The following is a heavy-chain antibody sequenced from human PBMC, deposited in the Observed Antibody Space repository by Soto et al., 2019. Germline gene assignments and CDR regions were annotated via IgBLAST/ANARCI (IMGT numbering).Heavy chain of an antibody. CDR1: GYSISSGYY. V-gene: IGHV4-38-2*02. CDR2: IYHSGST. D-gene: IGHD2-2*01. J-gene: IGHJ6*02. CDR3: ARDELVVVPAATSSYYGMDV. Sequence: KASETLSLTCAVSGYSISSGYYWGWIRQPPGKGLEWIGSIYHSGSTYYNPSLKSRVTISVDTSKNQFSLKLSSVTAADTAVYYCARDELVVVPAATSSYYGMDVWGQGTTVTVSS.